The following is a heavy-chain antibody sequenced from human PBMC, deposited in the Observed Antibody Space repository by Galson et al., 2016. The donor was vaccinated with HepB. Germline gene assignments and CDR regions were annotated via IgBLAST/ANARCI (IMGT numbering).Heavy chain of an antibody. CDR1: GDTFTSYY. CDR3: AREEVGGYFDY. J-gene: IGHJ4*02. Sequence: SVKVSCKASGDTFTSYYIHWVRQAPGQGLEWMGIIIPSGGSTNYAQKFQGRVTMTRDMSTSTVYLELSSLRSEDTAVYYCAREEVGGYFDYWGQGTLVTVSS. CDR2: IIPSGGST. V-gene: IGHV1-46*01. D-gene: IGHD6-13*01.